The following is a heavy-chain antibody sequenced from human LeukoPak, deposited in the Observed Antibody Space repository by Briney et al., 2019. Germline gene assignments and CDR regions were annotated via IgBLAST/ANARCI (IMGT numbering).Heavy chain of an antibody. D-gene: IGHD4-17*01. J-gene: IGHJ4*02. CDR1: GGSISGSSYY. CDR3: ARKARDYAEITC. CDR2: IYYSGST. Sequence: SETLSLTCTVSGGSISGSSYYWGWIRQPPGKGLEWIGSIYYSGSTYYNPSIRSRVTISVDTSKNQFSLRLTSVTAADTAVYYCARKARDYAEITCWGQGTLVTVSS. V-gene: IGHV4-39*07.